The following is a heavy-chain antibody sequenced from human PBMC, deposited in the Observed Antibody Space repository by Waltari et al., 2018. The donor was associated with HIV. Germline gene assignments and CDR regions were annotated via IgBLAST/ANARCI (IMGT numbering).Heavy chain of an antibody. Sequence: QVQLQQWGAGLLKPSETLSLTCAVYGGSFSGYYWSWIRQPPGKGLEWIGEINHSGSTNYNPSLRSRVTISVDTSKNQFSLKLSSVTAADTAVYYCARGPTGGGSGYLIDYWGQGTLVTVSS. J-gene: IGHJ4*02. V-gene: IGHV4-34*01. CDR2: INHSGST. D-gene: IGHD5-12*01. CDR3: ARGPTGGGSGYLIDY. CDR1: GGSFSGYY.